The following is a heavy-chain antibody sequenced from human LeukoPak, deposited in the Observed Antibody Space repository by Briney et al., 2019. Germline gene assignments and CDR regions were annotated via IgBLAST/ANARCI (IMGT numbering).Heavy chain of an antibody. CDR1: GYTFTSYA. V-gene: IGHV1-3*01. CDR3: ARETQWLVSFDY. J-gene: IGHJ4*02. D-gene: IGHD6-19*01. Sequence: ASVKVSCKASGYTFTSYAMHWVRQAPGQRLEWMGWINAGNGNTKYSQKFQGRVTITRDTSASTAYMELSSLRSEDTAVYYCARETQWLVSFDYWGQGTLVTVSS. CDR2: INAGNGNT.